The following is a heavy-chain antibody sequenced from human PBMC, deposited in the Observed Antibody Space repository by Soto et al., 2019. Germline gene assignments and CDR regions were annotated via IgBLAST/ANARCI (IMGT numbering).Heavy chain of an antibody. J-gene: IGHJ3*02. D-gene: IGHD6-13*01. CDR3: ARHHIPYSSSWYEGAAFDI. CDR1: GYSFTSYW. CDR2: IDPSDSYT. Sequence: GESLKISCQGSGYSFTSYWISWGRQMPLKCLEWMGRIDPSDSYTNYSPSFQGHVTISADKSISTAYLQWSSLKASDTAMYYCARHHIPYSSSWYEGAAFDIWGQGTMVTVSS. V-gene: IGHV5-10-1*01.